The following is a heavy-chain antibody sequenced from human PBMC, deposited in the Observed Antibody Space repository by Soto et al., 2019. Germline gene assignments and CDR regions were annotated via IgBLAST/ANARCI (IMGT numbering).Heavy chain of an antibody. J-gene: IGHJ6*02. CDR2: ISAYNGNT. D-gene: IGHD2-2*01. V-gene: IGHV1-18*01. CDR1: GYTFSSYG. Sequence: QVQLVQSGAEVKKPGASVKVSCKASGYTFSSYGISWGRQAPGQGIEWMEWISAYNGNTNYAQKRQGRVTITTITTRSTEYMDLRSLRSQDTAVYYSARLSWISTSCYLGMDVWGQGTTVTVSS. CDR3: ARLSWISTSCYLGMDV.